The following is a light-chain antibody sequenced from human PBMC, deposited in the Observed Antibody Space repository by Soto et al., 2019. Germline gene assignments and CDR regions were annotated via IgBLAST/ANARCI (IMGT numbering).Light chain of an antibody. CDR2: GNS. J-gene: IGLJ1*01. V-gene: IGLV1-40*01. CDR1: SSNIGAGYD. Sequence: QSVLTQPPSQSGAPGQRVTISCTGSSSNIGAGYDVHWYQQLPGTAPKLLIYGNSNRPSGVPDRFSGSKSGTSASLAITGLQAEDEAHYYCQSYDSSLSGYVFGTGTKLTLL. CDR3: QSYDSSLSGYV.